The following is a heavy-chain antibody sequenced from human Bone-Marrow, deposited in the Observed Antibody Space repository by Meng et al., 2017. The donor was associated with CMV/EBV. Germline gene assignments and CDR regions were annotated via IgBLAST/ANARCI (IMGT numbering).Heavy chain of an antibody. CDR3: ARQGEWLLFPNYYYYGMDV. D-gene: IGHD3-3*01. Sequence: GSLRLSCTVSGGSISSSSYYWGWIRQPPGKGLEWIGSIYYSGSTYYNPSLKSRVTISVDTSKNQFSLKLSSVTAADTAVYYCARQGEWLLFPNYYYYGMDVWGQGITVTVSS. CDR2: IYYSGST. V-gene: IGHV4-39*01. CDR1: GGSISSSSYY. J-gene: IGHJ6*02.